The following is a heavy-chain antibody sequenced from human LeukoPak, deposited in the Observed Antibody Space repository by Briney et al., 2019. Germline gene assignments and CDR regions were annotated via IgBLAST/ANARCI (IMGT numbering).Heavy chain of an antibody. CDR1: GFTFSSYG. D-gene: IGHD1-26*01. J-gene: IGHJ6*03. Sequence: GGSLRLSCAASGFTFSSYGMHWVRQAPGKGLEWVAFIRYDGSNKYYADSVKGRFTISRDNSKNTLYLHVNSLRPEDTAVYYCARDPYSGTYSDYYYYYMDVWGKGTTVTVSS. V-gene: IGHV3-30*02. CDR2: IRYDGSNK. CDR3: ARDPYSGTYSDYYYYYMDV.